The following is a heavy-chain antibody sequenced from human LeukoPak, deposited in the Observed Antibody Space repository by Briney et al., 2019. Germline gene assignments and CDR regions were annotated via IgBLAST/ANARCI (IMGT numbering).Heavy chain of an antibody. CDR2: IYYSGST. CDR1: GGSISSGGYY. CDR3: ARVCSSGYCFDY. D-gene: IGHD3-22*01. Sequence: SQTLSLTCTVSGGSISSGGYYWSWIRQPPGKGLEWIGSIYYSGSTYYNPSLKSRVTISVDTSKNQFSLKLSSVTAADTAVYYCARVCSSGYCFDYWGQGTLVTVSS. V-gene: IGHV4-39*07. J-gene: IGHJ4*02.